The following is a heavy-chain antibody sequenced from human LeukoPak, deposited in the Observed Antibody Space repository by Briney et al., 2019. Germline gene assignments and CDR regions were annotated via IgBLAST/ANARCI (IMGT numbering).Heavy chain of an antibody. CDR3: ARDLSGSYDY. D-gene: IGHD1-26*01. J-gene: IGHJ4*02. V-gene: IGHV1-2*02. Sequence: ASVKVSCKASGYTFTGNYIHWVRQAPAQELEWMGLINPSSDGTNYAQEFQGRVTMTGDTSISTAYMELSRLRSDDTAVYYCARDLSGSYDYWGQGTLVTVSS. CDR2: INPSSDGT. CDR1: GYTFTGNY.